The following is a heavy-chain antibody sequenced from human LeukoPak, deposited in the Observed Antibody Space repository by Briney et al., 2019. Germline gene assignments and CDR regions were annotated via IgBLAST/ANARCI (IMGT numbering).Heavy chain of an antibody. V-gene: IGHV3-30*04. Sequence: GRSLRLSCAASGFPFETYSVHWVRQTPGKGLEWVAVISYDGRNIFYADSVKGRFTISRDNSKSTLFLQMNSLRFDDTAMYYCTRAGGDDKFDSWGQGTLVIVS. D-gene: IGHD2-21*02. CDR1: GFPFETYS. CDR3: TRAGGDDKFDS. CDR2: ISYDGRNI. J-gene: IGHJ4*02.